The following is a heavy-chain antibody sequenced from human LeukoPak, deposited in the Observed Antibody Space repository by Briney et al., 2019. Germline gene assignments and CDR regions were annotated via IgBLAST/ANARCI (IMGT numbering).Heavy chain of an antibody. Sequence: SETLSLTCAVSGGSIYGGVYYWTWIRQPAGKGLEWIGRIYTGGTNVYNPSLKSRVTISVDRSKNQFSLKLNSVTAADTAVYYCARGREGGVPFDSWGQGTLVTVSS. CDR3: ARGREGGVPFDS. CDR2: IYTGGTN. CDR1: GGSIYGGVYY. V-gene: IGHV4-61*02. J-gene: IGHJ4*02. D-gene: IGHD2-8*01.